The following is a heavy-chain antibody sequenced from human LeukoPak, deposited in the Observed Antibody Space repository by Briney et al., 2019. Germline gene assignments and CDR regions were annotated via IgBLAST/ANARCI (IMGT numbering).Heavy chain of an antibody. CDR1: GGSISKSTYN. CDR3: ARQGDGGRAYDH. J-gene: IGHJ4*02. Sequence: PSETLSLTCTVSGGSISKSTYNWGWIRQPPGKGLEWIGTISDSGNTYSSPSLRSRVTISVDTSKNQFSLKLTSVIAADTGVYYCARQGDGGRAYDHWGQGSQVTVSS. V-gene: IGHV4-39*01. CDR2: ISDSGNT. D-gene: IGHD4-23*01.